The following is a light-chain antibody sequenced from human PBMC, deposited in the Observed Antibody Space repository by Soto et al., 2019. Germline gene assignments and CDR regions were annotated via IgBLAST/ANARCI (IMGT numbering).Light chain of an antibody. V-gene: IGLV4-69*01. Sequence: QPVLTQSPSASASLGASVKLTCTLSSGYSTYAIAWHQQQSEKGPRFLMKINYDGTHSKGDGFSDRFSGSSSGAERHLTISSLQSEDEADYYCQSLGTGIQVFGGGTKVTVL. CDR1: SGYSTYA. CDR3: QSLGTGIQV. CDR2: INYDGTH. J-gene: IGLJ3*02.